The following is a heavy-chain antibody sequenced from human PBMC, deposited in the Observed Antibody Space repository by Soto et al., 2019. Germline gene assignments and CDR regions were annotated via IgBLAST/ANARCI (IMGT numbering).Heavy chain of an antibody. J-gene: IGHJ5*02. CDR3: ARDCSSTICYAYP. CDR2: INPRSGGT. V-gene: IGHV1-46*01. D-gene: IGHD2-2*01. Sequence: ASVKVSCKASGYSFTSHHMHWVRQVPGEGLDWMGMINPRSGGTNSPQKFQGRVTMTRDTSTSTAYMELSSLRSEDTAVYYCARDCSSTICYAYPWGQGTLVTVSS. CDR1: GYSFTSHH.